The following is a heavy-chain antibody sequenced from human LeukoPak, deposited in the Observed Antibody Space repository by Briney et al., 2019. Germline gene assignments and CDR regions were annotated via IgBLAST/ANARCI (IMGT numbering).Heavy chain of an antibody. CDR2: ISSSSSYI. Sequence: GGSLRLSCAASGFTFSSYSMNWVRQAPGKGLEWVSSISSSSSYIYYADSVEGRFTISGDNAKNSLYLQMNSLRAEDTAVYYCASRVWGSQEYWGQGTLVTVSS. CDR1: GFTFSSYS. V-gene: IGHV3-21*01. CDR3: ASRVWGSQEY. D-gene: IGHD7-27*01. J-gene: IGHJ4*02.